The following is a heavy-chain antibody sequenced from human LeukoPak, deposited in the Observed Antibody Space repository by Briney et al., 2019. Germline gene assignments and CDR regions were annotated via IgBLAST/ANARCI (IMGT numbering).Heavy chain of an antibody. CDR1: GYTFTSCG. CDR2: ISAYNGNT. CDR3: AREWPGHYVFDY. D-gene: IGHD3-3*01. V-gene: IGHV1-18*04. J-gene: IGHJ4*02. Sequence: ASVKVSCKASGYTFTSCGISWVRQAPGQGLEWMGWISAYNGNTNYAQKFQGGVTMTTDTSTSTAYMELRGLRSDDTAVYYCAREWPGHYVFDYWGQGTLVTVSP.